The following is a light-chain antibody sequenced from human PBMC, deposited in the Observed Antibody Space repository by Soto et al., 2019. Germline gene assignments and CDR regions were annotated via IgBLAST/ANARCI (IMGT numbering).Light chain of an antibody. Sequence: QSVLTQPPSASGSPGQSVTISCTGTSTDVGGYNYVSWYQQHPGKPPKLMIYEVSKRPSGVPDRFSGSKSGNTASLTVSGLQAEDEADYYCSSYAGSNNLVVFGGGTKLTVL. CDR2: EVS. CDR3: SSYAGSNNLVV. V-gene: IGLV2-8*01. CDR1: STDVGGYNY. J-gene: IGLJ2*01.